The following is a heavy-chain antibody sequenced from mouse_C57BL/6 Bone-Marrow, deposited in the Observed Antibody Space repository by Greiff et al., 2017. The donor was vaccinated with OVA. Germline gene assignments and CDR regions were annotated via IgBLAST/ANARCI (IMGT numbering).Heavy chain of an antibody. Sequence: EVMLVESGGGLVQPGGSLKLSCAASGFTFSDYGMAWVRQAPRKGPEWVAFISNLAYSIYYADTVTGRFTISRENAKNTLYLEMSSLRSEDTAMYYCARHPYYYGSSYDWYFDVWGTGTTVTVSS. V-gene: IGHV5-15*04. D-gene: IGHD1-1*01. CDR1: GFTFSDYG. CDR3: ARHPYYYGSSYDWYFDV. J-gene: IGHJ1*03. CDR2: ISNLAYSI.